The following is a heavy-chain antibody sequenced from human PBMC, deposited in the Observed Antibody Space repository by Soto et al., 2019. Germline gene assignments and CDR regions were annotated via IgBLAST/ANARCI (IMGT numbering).Heavy chain of an antibody. V-gene: IGHV1-18*04. Sequence: QVQLVQSGAEVKKPGASLKVSCKASGYTFSSYGISWVRQAPGQGLEWMGWISAYTGKTNYAQKRQGRVTMTTDTSTSTAYMEVRSLRSDDTAVYYCARDLDSGSYYFDYWGQGTLVTVSS. CDR2: ISAYTGKT. J-gene: IGHJ4*02. CDR1: GYTFSSYG. CDR3: ARDLDSGSYYFDY. D-gene: IGHD1-26*01.